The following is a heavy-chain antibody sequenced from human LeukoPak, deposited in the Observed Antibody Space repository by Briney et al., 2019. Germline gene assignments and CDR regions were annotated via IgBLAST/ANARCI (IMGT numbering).Heavy chain of an antibody. J-gene: IGHJ3*02. CDR1: GFTFSNYW. V-gene: IGHV3-7*01. D-gene: IGHD3-3*01. CDR3: ASPEWLPDSIDI. Sequence: GGSLRLSCAASGFTFSNYWMTWVRQAPGKGLEWLASIKQDGSEKYYVDSVKGRFTISRDNAKNSLYLQMNSLRAEDTAVYYCASPEWLPDSIDIWGQGTMVTVSS. CDR2: IKQDGSEK.